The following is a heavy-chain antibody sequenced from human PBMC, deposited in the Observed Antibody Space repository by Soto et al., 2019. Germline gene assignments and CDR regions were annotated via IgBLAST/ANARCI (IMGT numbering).Heavy chain of an antibody. D-gene: IGHD2-15*01. CDR2: ISYDGSNE. CDR3: ARYCNGGACYSGSLDY. V-gene: IGHV3-30*09. Sequence: QVQMVESGGGVVQPGRSLRLSCAASAFTFRSYDIHWVRQAPGKGLAWLTFISYDGSNEYYADSVKGRFAISRDNSKNTLYLQMNSLRPEDTAVYYCARYCNGGACYSGSLDYWGQGTLVTVSS. J-gene: IGHJ4*02. CDR1: AFTFRSYD.